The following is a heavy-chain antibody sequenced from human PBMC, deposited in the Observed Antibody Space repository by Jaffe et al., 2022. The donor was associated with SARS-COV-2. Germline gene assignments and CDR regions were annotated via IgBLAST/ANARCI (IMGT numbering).Heavy chain of an antibody. D-gene: IGHD1-20*01. CDR1: GGSISSYY. CDR3: ARSPNWSKYYYYYYMDV. CDR2: IYYSGST. V-gene: IGHV4-59*01. J-gene: IGHJ6*03. Sequence: QVQLQESGPGLVKPSETLSLTCTVSGGSISSYYWSWIRQPPGKGLEWIGYIYYSGSTNYNPSLKSRVTISVDTSKNQFSLKLSSVTAADTAVYYCARSPNWSKYYYYYYMDVWGKGTTVTVSS.